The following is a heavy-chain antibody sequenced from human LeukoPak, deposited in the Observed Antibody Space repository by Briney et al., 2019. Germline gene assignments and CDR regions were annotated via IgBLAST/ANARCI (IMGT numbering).Heavy chain of an antibody. CDR1: GFTVSSNY. Sequence: PGGSLRLSCAASGFTVSSNYMSWVRQAPGKGLEWVSVIYSGGSTYYADSVKGRFTISRDNSKNTLYLQMNSLRAEDTAVYYCARDDSSGYLGPRNYWGQGTLVTVSS. J-gene: IGHJ4*02. D-gene: IGHD3-22*01. V-gene: IGHV3-66*01. CDR2: IYSGGST. CDR3: ARDDSSGYLGPRNY.